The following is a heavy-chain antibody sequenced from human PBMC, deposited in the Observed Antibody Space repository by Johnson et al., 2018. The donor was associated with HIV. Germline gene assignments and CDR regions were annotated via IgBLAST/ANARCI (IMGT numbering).Heavy chain of an antibody. CDR3: AREAYYYDSSGYLKQAFDI. CDR2: IGTAGDT. V-gene: IGHV3-13*01. Sequence: VQLVESGGGLVQPGGSLRLSCAASGFTFSSYDMHWVRQATGTGLEWVSAIGTAGDTYYHGSVNGRFTISRENAKNSLYLQMNRLRSGDTAVYYCAREAYYYDSSGYLKQAFDIWGQVTMVTVSS. D-gene: IGHD3-22*01. CDR1: GFTFSSYD. J-gene: IGHJ3*02.